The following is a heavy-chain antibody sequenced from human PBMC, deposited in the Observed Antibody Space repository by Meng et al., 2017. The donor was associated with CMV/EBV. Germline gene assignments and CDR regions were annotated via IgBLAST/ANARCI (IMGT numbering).Heavy chain of an antibody. D-gene: IGHD6-13*01. CDR3: AKDAAAADFDY. Sequence: GGSLRLSCAASGFIFSGSTIHWVRQASGKGLEWVGRIRDKSNTYATAYLESVKGRFTLPRDDSKNTAYLQMNSLRAEDTAVYYCAKDAAAADFDYWGQGTLVTVSS. V-gene: IGHV3-73*01. CDR1: GFIFSGST. J-gene: IGHJ4*02. CDR2: IRDKSNTYAT.